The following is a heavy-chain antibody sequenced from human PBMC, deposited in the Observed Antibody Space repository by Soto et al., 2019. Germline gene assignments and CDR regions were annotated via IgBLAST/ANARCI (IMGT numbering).Heavy chain of an antibody. Sequence: EVQLLESGGGLVQPGGSLRLSCAASGFTFSSYAMSWVRQAPGKGLEWVSAISGSGGSTYHADSVKGRFTISRDNSKNTLYLQMNSLRAEDTAVYYCAKDGSSSFGAPPDYWGQGTLVTVSS. CDR3: AKDGSSSFGAPPDY. CDR2: ISGSGGST. J-gene: IGHJ4*02. CDR1: GFTFSSYA. V-gene: IGHV3-23*01. D-gene: IGHD6-6*01.